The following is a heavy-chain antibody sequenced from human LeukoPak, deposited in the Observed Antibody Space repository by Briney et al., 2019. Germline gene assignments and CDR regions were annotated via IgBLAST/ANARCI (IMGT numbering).Heavy chain of an antibody. J-gene: IGHJ4*02. D-gene: IGHD3-22*01. CDR1: GFTFSSYV. CDR3: ARGTYYYDSSGYYLLDY. V-gene: IGHV3-33*01. Sequence: PGGSLRLSCAASGFTFSSYVMHWVRQAPGKGLEWVAVIWYDGSNKYYADSVKGRFTISRDNSKNTLYLQMNSLRAEDTAVYYCARGTYYYDSSGYYLLDYWGQGTLVTVSS. CDR2: IWYDGSNK.